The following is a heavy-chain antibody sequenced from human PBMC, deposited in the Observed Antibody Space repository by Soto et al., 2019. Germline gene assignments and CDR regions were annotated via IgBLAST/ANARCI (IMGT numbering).Heavy chain of an antibody. V-gene: IGHV4-34*01. J-gene: IGHJ4*02. CDR3: ARGRGTPDIVVVPAAISPFDY. Sequence: SETLSLTCAVYGGAFSGYYWSWIRQPPGKGLEWIGEINHSGSNNYNSSLKSRVTISVDTSKNQFSLKLSSVTAADKAVYYCARGRGTPDIVVVPAAISPFDYWGQGTLVT. CDR2: INHSGSN. CDR1: GGAFSGYY. D-gene: IGHD2-2*01.